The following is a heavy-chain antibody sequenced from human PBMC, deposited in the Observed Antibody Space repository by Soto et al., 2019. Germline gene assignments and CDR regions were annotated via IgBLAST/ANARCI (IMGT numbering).Heavy chain of an antibody. V-gene: IGHV4-59*01. J-gene: IGHJ6*03. CDR1: GGSISPYY. Sequence: PSETLSLTCTVSGGSISPYYWSWIRQPPGKGLEWIGYVYYSGNTNYNPSLESRVTISVDTSRNRFSLNVTSATAADTAVYYCARKGAAASYAHYYMDVWGRGTAVTVSS. D-gene: IGHD6-13*01. CDR3: ARKGAAASYAHYYMDV. CDR2: VYYSGNT.